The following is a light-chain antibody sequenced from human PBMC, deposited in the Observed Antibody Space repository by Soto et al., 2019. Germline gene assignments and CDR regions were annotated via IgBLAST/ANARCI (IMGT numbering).Light chain of an antibody. CDR3: SSYAGSSTWV. Sequence: QSAPTQPPSASGSPGQSATISCTGTSSDVGGYNYVSWYQQYPCKAPKLMIYEVSKRPSGVPGRFSGSKSGNTASLTVSGLQAEDEADYYCSSYAGSSTWVFGGGTKLTVL. CDR2: EVS. V-gene: IGLV2-8*01. CDR1: SSDVGGYNY. J-gene: IGLJ2*01.